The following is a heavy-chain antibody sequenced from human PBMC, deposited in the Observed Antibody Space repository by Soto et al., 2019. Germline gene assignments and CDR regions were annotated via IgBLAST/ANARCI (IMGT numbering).Heavy chain of an antibody. CDR2: IIPIYGTA. D-gene: IGHD1-26*01. J-gene: IGHJ4*02. V-gene: IGHV1-69*13. Sequence: SVKVSCKASGGTFSSYAISWVRQAPGQGLEWMGGIIPIYGTANYAQKFQGRVTITADASTSTVYMELSSLRSEDTAVYYCARDGGSYSLHFWGLGTLVTVSS. CDR3: ARDGGSYSLHF. CDR1: GGTFSSYA.